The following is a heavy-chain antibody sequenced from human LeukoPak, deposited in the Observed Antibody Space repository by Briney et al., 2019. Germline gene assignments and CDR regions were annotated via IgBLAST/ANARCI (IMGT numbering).Heavy chain of an antibody. J-gene: IGHJ3*02. CDR3: ARDFSGLGDAFDI. CDR2: ISSSSSFI. Sequence: KSGGSLRLSCAASGVTFSSYSMNWVRQAPGKGLEWVSSISSSSSFIYYADSMKGRFTISRDNAKNSLYLQMNSLRAEDTAVYYCARDFSGLGDAFDIWGQGTMVTVSS. V-gene: IGHV3-21*01. D-gene: IGHD2/OR15-2a*01. CDR1: GVTFSSYS.